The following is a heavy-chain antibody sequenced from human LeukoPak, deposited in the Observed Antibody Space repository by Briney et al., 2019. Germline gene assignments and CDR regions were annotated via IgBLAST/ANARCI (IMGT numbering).Heavy chain of an antibody. CDR3: ARDPSYYYGSGVPGGGWFDP. V-gene: IGHV1-69*01. CDR2: IIPIFGTA. Sequence: SVKVSCKASGGTFSSYAISCVRQAPGQGLEWMGGIIPIFGTANYAQKFQGRVTITADESTSTAYMGLSSLRSEDTAVYYCARDPSYYYGSGVPGGGWFDPWGQGTLVTVSS. D-gene: IGHD3-10*01. J-gene: IGHJ5*02. CDR1: GGTFSSYA.